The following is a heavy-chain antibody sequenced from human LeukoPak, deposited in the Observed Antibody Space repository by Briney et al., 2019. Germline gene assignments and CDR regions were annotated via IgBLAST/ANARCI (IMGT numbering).Heavy chain of an antibody. CDR1: GFTFDDYT. D-gene: IGHD2-21*01. CDR3: AKGSLEVFPGYMDV. Sequence: GGSLRLSCAASGFTFDDYTMHWVRHAPGKGLEWVSLISWDGGDTYYADSVKGRFTISRDNSKNSLYLQMNSLRTEDSALYYCAKGSLEVFPGYMDVWGKGTTVTVSS. J-gene: IGHJ6*03. V-gene: IGHV3-43*01. CDR2: ISWDGGDT.